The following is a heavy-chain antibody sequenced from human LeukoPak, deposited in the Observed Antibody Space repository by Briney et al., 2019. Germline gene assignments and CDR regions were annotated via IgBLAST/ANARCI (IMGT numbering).Heavy chain of an antibody. CDR2: INQDGSEK. J-gene: IGHJ5*02. CDR1: GFTLSTSW. Sequence: GGSLRLSCAASGFTLSTSWMSWVRQSPGKGLEWVANINQDGSEKYYVDSVKGRFSISRDNAKNSLHLQMSSLRAEDTAVYYCARAAPRDYSGGSWFFDWFDPWGQGTLVTVSS. V-gene: IGHV3-7*05. CDR3: ARAAPRDYSGGSWFFDWFDP. D-gene: IGHD2-15*01.